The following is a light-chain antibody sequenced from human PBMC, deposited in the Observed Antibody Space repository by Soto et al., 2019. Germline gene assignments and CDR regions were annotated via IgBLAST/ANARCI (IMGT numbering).Light chain of an antibody. Sequence: DIQMTQSPSTLSASVGDRVTITCRASQSVTNWLAWYQQKPGKAPNPLIYDASRLQSGIPSRFSGSGSGTEFTLTISSLQPDDFATYYCQQYTTYPYTFGQGTKVDIK. J-gene: IGKJ2*01. CDR3: QQYTTYPYT. CDR2: DAS. CDR1: QSVTNW. V-gene: IGKV1-5*01.